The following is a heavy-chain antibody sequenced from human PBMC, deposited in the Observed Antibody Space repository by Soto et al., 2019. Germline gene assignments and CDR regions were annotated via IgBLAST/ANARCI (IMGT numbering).Heavy chain of an antibody. CDR2: IYWDDDT. V-gene: IGHV2-5*02. Sequence: GSGPTLVNPTQTLTLTCTLSGLSLSTSGVGVAWIRQHPGKALEWLALIYWDDDTSYSPSLKNRPTITKDTAKNQVVLTMTKMDPVDTATYYGAHRPVTGHFDYWGQGTLVTVS. D-gene: IGHD7-27*01. CDR1: GLSLSTSGVG. J-gene: IGHJ4*02. CDR3: AHRPVTGHFDY.